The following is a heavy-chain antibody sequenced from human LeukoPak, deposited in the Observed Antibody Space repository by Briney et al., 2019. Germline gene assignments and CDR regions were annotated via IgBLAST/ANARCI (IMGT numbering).Heavy chain of an antibody. CDR1: GFTFSSYA. CDR2: ISGSGDFT. CDR3: AKDGYTVYYGMDV. D-gene: IGHD1-1*01. Sequence: GGSLRLSCAASGFTFSSYAMSWVRQAPGKGLEWVSSISGSGDFTYYADSVKGRFTISRDSSRSTLSLQMRSLRAEDTALYYCAKDGYTVYYGMDVWGQGTTVIVSS. V-gene: IGHV3-23*01. J-gene: IGHJ6*02.